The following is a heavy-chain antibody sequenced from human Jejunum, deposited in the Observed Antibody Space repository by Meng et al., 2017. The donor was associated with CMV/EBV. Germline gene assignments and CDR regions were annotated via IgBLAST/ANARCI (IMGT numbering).Heavy chain of an antibody. J-gene: IGHJ5*02. CDR2: INIDGTST. V-gene: IGHV3-74*01. CDR1: GFTFSSHW. CDR3: TRDVRRGWFDP. Sequence: AAAGFTFSSHWRHWVRQVPGKGLVWVSRINIDGTSTTYADSVKGRFTISRDNAENTLYLQMNSLRVEDTAVYFCTRDVRRGWFDPWGQGTRVTVSS.